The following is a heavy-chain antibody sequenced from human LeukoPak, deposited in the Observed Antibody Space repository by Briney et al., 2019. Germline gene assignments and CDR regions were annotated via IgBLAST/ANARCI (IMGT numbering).Heavy chain of an antibody. Sequence: GSLRLSCAASGFTFSSYSMNWVRQAPGKGLEWVSSISSSSSYIYYADSVKGRFTISRDNAKNSLYLQMNSLRAEDTAVYYCAREFYSSSSDYYYGMDVWGQGTTVTVS. D-gene: IGHD6-6*01. J-gene: IGHJ6*02. CDR1: GFTFSSYS. V-gene: IGHV3-21*01. CDR3: AREFYSSSSDYYYGMDV. CDR2: ISSSSSYI.